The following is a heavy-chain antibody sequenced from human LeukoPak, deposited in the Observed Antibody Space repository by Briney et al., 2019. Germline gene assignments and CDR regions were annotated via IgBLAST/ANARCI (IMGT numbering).Heavy chain of an antibody. V-gene: IGHV4-34*01. J-gene: IGHJ5*02. Sequence: PSETLSLTCAVYGGSFSGYYWSWIRQPPGKGLEWIGEINHSGSTNYNPSLKSRVTISVDTSKNQFSLKLSSVTAADTAVYYCARHGSGWYRHWFDPWGQGTLVTVSS. CDR2: INHSGST. CDR3: ARHGSGWYRHWFDP. D-gene: IGHD6-19*01. CDR1: GGSFSGYY.